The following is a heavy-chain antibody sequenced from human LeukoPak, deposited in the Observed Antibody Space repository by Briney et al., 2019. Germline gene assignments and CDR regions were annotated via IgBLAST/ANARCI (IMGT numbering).Heavy chain of an antibody. CDR1: GYTLTELS. CDR2: FDPEDGET. CDR3: ATLPPVVGATLNWFDP. Sequence: GASVKVSCKVSGYTLTELSMHWVRQAPGKGLEWMGGFDPEDGETIYAQKFQGRVTMTEDTSTDTAYMELSSPRSEDTAVYYCATLPPVVGATLNWFDPWGQGTLVTVSS. J-gene: IGHJ5*02. V-gene: IGHV1-24*01. D-gene: IGHD1-26*01.